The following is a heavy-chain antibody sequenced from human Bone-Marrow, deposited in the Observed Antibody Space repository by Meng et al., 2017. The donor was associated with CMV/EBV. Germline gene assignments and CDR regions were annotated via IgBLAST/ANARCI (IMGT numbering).Heavy chain of an antibody. CDR1: DGSFSGYY. D-gene: IGHD3-10*01. Sequence: GSLRLSCAVYDGSFSGYYWSWNRQPPGRGLQWIGEITHRGSTSYNPSLKSRVTISVDTSKNQFSLKLSSMAAADTAVYYCAREGEKGYYYGSRSFYNYWGQGTLVTVSS. CDR3: AREGEKGYYYGSRSFYNY. CDR2: ITHRGST. J-gene: IGHJ4*02. V-gene: IGHV4-34*01.